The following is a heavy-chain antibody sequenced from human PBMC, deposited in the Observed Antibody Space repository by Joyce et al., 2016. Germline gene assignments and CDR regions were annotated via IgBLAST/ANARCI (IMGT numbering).Heavy chain of an antibody. J-gene: IGHJ4*02. Sequence: EVQLVESGGGLVKPGGSLRLSCAASGFPFSSYSMGWVRQAPGKGREWVSSLSSSSAYIKYTDSVKGRFTISRDNAKNSLYLQMNSLRVEDTAVYYCARSSYTNGIFDYWGQGTLVTVSS. CDR2: LSSSSAYI. CDR3: ARSSYTNGIFDY. CDR1: GFPFSSYS. D-gene: IGHD2-8*01. V-gene: IGHV3-21*01.